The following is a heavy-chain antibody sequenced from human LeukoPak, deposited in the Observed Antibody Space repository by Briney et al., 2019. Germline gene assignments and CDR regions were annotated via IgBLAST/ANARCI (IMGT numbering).Heavy chain of an antibody. CDR3: ARHRIAAAVAFYFDS. CDR1: GFTFSSYA. V-gene: IGHV3-30*04. CDR2: ISYDGSDK. Sequence: GGSLRLSCAASGFTFSSYAMNWVRQAPGKGLEWVAVISYDGSDKYYADSVQGRFTISRDNSENTLNLQMNSLRTEDTAVYYCARHRIAAAVAFYFDSWGQGALAAVSS. J-gene: IGHJ4*02. D-gene: IGHD6-13*01.